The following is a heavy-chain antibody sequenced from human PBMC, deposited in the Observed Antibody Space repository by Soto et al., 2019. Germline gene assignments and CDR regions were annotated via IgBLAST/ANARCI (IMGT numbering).Heavy chain of an antibody. CDR2: ISYEGSEK. CDR3: VKDKGAAAGFDY. D-gene: IGHD6-13*01. CDR1: GFTFSNNG. Sequence: QVHLVESGGGVVQPGRSLRLSCAASGFTFSNNGMHWVRQAPGKGLEWMGVISYEGSEKYYAGSVKGRFTISRANSKNPLYLQMDTLRAEDTAIYYCVKDKGAAAGFDYWGQGILVTVSS. J-gene: IGHJ4*02. V-gene: IGHV3-30*18.